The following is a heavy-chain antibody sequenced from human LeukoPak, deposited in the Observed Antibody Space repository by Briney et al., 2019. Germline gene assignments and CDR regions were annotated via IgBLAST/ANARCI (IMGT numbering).Heavy chain of an antibody. CDR2: FDPEDGET. V-gene: IGHV1-24*01. D-gene: IGHD1-26*01. Sequence: ASVKLSCKVSGYTLTELSMHWVRQAPGKGLEWMGGFDPEDGETIYAQKFQGRVTMTEDTSTDTAYMELSSLRSEDTAVYYCATDSSGSYRNDAFDIWGQGTMVTVSS. J-gene: IGHJ3*02. CDR3: ATDSSGSYRNDAFDI. CDR1: GYTLTELS.